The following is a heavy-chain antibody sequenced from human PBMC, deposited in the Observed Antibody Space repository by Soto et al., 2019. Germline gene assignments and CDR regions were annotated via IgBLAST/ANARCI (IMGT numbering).Heavy chain of an antibody. CDR2: VYYSGST. D-gene: IGHD3-3*01. CDR3: ARGRFWSGYAGYFDY. Sequence: XXTLSLPFTVSGGSISTYYWRWVLRPPGKGLEWIGYVYYSGSTNYNPSLKSRVTMSVDTSKNQFSLKLKSVTAADTGIYYCARGRFWSGYAGYFDYWGQGTLVTVSS. CDR1: GGSISTYY. J-gene: IGHJ4*02. V-gene: IGHV4-59*01.